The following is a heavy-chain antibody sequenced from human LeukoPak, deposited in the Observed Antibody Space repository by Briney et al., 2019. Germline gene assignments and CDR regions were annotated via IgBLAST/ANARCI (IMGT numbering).Heavy chain of an antibody. D-gene: IGHD6-19*01. CDR3: ARDFKLTSGWYKAKNALDY. CDR2: ISYDGSNK. V-gene: IGHV3-30*04. Sequence: GGSLRLSCAASGFTFSSYAMHWVRQAPGKGLEWVAVISYDGSNKYYADSVKGRFTISRDNSKNTLYLQMNSLRAEDTAVYYCARDFKLTSGWYKAKNALDYWGQGTLVTVSS. CDR1: GFTFSSYA. J-gene: IGHJ4*02.